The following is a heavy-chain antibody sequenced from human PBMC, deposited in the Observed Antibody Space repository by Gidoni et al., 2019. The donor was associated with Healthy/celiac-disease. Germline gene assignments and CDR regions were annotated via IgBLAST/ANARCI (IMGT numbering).Heavy chain of an antibody. CDR1: GGSISSSSYY. J-gene: IGHJ2*01. CDR2: IYYSGST. Sequence: QLQLQESGPGLVKPSETLSLTCTVSGGSISSSSYYWGWIRQPPGKGLEWIGSIYYSGSTYYNPSLKSRVTISVDTSKNQFSLKLSSVTAADTAVYYCARLLGIVGDYWYFDLWGRGTLVTVSS. V-gene: IGHV4-39*01. D-gene: IGHD2-15*01. CDR3: ARLLGIVGDYWYFDL.